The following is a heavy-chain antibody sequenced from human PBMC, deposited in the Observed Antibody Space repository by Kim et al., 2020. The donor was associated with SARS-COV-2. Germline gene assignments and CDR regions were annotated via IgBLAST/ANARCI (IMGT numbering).Heavy chain of an antibody. CDR3: ARDDFWSGYYRSIDY. CDR2: ISSSSSYI. CDR1: GFTFSSYS. J-gene: IGHJ4*02. V-gene: IGHV3-21*01. Sequence: GGSLRLSCAASGFTFSSYSMNWVRQAPGKGLEWVSSISSSSSYIYYADSVKGRFTISRDNAKNSLYLQMNSLRAEDTAVYYCARDDFWSGYYRSIDYWGQGTLVTVSS. D-gene: IGHD3-3*01.